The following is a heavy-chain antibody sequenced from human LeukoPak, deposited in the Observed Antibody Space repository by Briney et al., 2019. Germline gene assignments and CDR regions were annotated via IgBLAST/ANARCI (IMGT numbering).Heavy chain of an antibody. CDR1: RFTFSSYA. CDR2: ISGSGAGT. V-gene: IGHV3-23*01. J-gene: IGHJ4*02. CDR3: ALKTGFDY. D-gene: IGHD1-14*01. Sequence: PGGSLRLSCAASRFTFSSYAMSWFRQAPGKGLEWVSGISGSGAGTYYADSVKGRFTISRDNSKNTLYLQMNSLRAEDTAVYYCALKTGFDYWGQGTLVTVSS.